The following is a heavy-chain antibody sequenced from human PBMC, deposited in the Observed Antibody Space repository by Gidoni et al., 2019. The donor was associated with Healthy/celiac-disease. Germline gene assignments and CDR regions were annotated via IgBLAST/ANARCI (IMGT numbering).Heavy chain of an antibody. D-gene: IGHD3-22*01. V-gene: IGHV3-7*01. Sequence: EVQLVESGGGLVQPGGSLRLSCAASGFTFSSYWMSWVRQAPGKGLEWVANIKQDVSEKYYVDSVKGRFTISRDNAKNSLYLQMNSLRAEDTAVYYCARADYYDSSGYADYWGQGTLVTVSS. J-gene: IGHJ4*02. CDR1: GFTFSSYW. CDR2: IKQDVSEK. CDR3: ARADYYDSSGYADY.